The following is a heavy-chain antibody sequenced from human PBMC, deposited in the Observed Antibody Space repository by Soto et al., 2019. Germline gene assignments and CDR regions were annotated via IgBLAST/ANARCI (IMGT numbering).Heavy chain of an antibody. J-gene: IGHJ6*02. CDR2: IIPIFGTV. CDR3: ARDQKGSATATYFYYYALDV. CDR1: GGTFSSQA. V-gene: IGHV1-69*06. Sequence: VKVSCKISGGTFSSQAISWVRQAPGQGLEWMGGIIPIFGTVQYAQKFEGRVTLSADKSTTTAYMEVSSLRSEDTAVYYCARDQKGSATATYFYYYALDVWGQGTTVTVSS. D-gene: IGHD4-17*01.